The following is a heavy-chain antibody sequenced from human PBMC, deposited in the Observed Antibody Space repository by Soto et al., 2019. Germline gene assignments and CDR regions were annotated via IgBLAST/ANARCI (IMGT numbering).Heavy chain of an antibody. Sequence: SETLSLTCTVSGGSISSGGYYWSWIRQHPGKGLEWIGYIYYSGSTYYNPSLKNRVTISVDTSKNQISLKLSSVTAADTAVYYCARDAYYYGSGSSYYYGMDVWGQGTTVTVS. D-gene: IGHD3-10*01. V-gene: IGHV4-31*03. CDR3: ARDAYYYGSGSSYYYGMDV. CDR1: GGSISSGGYY. J-gene: IGHJ6*02. CDR2: IYYSGST.